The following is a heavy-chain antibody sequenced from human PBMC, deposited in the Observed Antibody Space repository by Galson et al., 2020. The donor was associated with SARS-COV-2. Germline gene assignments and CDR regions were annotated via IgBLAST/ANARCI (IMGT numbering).Heavy chain of an antibody. D-gene: IGHD2-2*01. CDR3: ARVPAAATLLDY. V-gene: IGHV5-51*01. Sequence: GESLKISCKGSGYSFTSYWIGWVRQMPGKGPEWMGIIYPGDSDTRYSPSFHGQVTISADKSISTAYLQWSSLKASDTAMYYCARVPAAATLLDYWGQGTLFTVSS. CDR2: IYPGDSDT. J-gene: IGHJ4*02. CDR1: GYSFTSYW.